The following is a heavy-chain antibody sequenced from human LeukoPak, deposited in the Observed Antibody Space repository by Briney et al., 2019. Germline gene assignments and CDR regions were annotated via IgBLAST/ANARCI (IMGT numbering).Heavy chain of an antibody. CDR3: ASRSLSTSDY. Sequence: SETLSLTCTVSGGSISSSSYYWGWIRQPPGKGLEWIGSIYYSGSTYYNPSLKSRVTISVDTPKNQFSLKPSSVTAADTAVYYCASRSLSTSDYWGQGTLVTVSS. CDR2: IYYSGST. CDR1: GGSISSSSYY. V-gene: IGHV4-39*01. D-gene: IGHD3-16*02. J-gene: IGHJ4*02.